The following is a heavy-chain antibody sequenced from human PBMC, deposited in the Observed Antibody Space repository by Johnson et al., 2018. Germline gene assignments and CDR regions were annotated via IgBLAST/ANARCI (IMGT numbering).Heavy chain of an antibody. Sequence: VQLVQSGEGSVQXWGSXRLXCAASGFTFSSYAMHWVRQAPGKGLEWVANIKQDGSEKYYVDSVKGRFTISRDNAKNSLDLQMNSLRAEDTAVYFCAKRYYDSVWGSLYYYMDGWGKGTTVTVSS. D-gene: IGHD3-16*01. J-gene: IGHJ6*03. CDR3: AKRYYDSVWGSLYYYMDG. CDR2: IKQDGSEK. CDR1: GFTFSSYA. V-gene: IGHV3-7*01.